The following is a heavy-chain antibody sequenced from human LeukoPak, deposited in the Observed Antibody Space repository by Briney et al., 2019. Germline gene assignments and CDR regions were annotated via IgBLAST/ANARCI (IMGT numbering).Heavy chain of an antibody. Sequence: GESLKISCKGSGYSFTSYWIGWVRQVPGKGLKWMGIIYPGDSDARYSPSFQGQVTISADKSISTAYLQWSSLKASDTAMYYCARRRDLYSGSYYPFDYWGQGTLVTVSS. J-gene: IGHJ4*02. CDR3: ARRRDLYSGSYYPFDY. V-gene: IGHV5-51*01. CDR2: IYPGDSDA. D-gene: IGHD1-26*01. CDR1: GYSFTSYW.